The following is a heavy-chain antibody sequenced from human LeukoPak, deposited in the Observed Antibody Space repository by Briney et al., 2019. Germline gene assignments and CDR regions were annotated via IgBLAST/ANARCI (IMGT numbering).Heavy chain of an antibody. V-gene: IGHV3-30*18. Sequence: PGGSLRLSCAASGFTFSSYGMPWVRQAPGKGLEWVAVISYDGSNKYYADSVKGRLTISRDNSKNTLYLQMNSLRAEDTAIYYCVKHPSYYYDSSGSETEFDYWGQGTLVTVSS. CDR1: GFTFSSYG. CDR2: ISYDGSNK. D-gene: IGHD3-22*01. CDR3: VKHPSYYYDSSGSETEFDY. J-gene: IGHJ4*02.